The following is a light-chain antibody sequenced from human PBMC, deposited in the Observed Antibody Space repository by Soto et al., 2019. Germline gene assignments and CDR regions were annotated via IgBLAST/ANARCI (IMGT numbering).Light chain of an antibody. Sequence: EIVLMQSPGTLYLCPGERATLSCRASQSISNNYVAWYQQKPGQAPRLLIAGASSRASGIPDRFSGSGSGTDFTLTISRLEPEDFAVYYCQQYGSSPPLTFGGGTKVDIK. V-gene: IGKV3-20*01. J-gene: IGKJ4*01. CDR3: QQYGSSPPLT. CDR2: GAS. CDR1: QSISNNY.